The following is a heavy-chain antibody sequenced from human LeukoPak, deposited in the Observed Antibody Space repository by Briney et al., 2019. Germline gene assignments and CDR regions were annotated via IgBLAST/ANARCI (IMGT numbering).Heavy chain of an antibody. J-gene: IGHJ4*02. D-gene: IGHD3-16*02. CDR3: ARVSLPSWALDY. CDR2: LHPDGSDT. V-gene: IGHV3-74*01. Sequence: GGSLRLSCAASGFTFSNYWMHWVRHPPGTGPVWVSRLHPDGSDTTYADSVKGRFTISRDNAKNSLYLQMNSLRAEDTAVYYCARVSLPSWALDYWGQGTLVTVSS. CDR1: GFTFSNYW.